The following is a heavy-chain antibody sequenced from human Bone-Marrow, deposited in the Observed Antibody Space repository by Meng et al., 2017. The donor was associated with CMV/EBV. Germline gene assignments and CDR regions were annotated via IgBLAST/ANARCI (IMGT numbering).Heavy chain of an antibody. CDR1: GYTFTGYY. V-gene: IGHV1-2*02. J-gene: IGHJ6*02. Sequence: ASVKVSCKASGYTFTGYYMHWVRQAPGQGLEWMGWINPNSGGTNYAQKFQGRVTMTRDTSISTAYMELRSLRSDDTAVYYCARVPRSPSGDYGMDVWGQGTTVTVSS. D-gene: IGHD2-15*01. CDR2: INPNSGGT. CDR3: ARVPRSPSGDYGMDV.